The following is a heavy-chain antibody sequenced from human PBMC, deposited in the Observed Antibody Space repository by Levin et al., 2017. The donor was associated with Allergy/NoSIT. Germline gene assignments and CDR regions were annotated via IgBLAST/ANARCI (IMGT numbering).Heavy chain of an antibody. Sequence: GESLKISCAASGFTFSSYSMNWVRQAPGKGLEWVSSISSSSSYIYYADSVKGRFTISRDNAKNSLYLQMNSLRAEDTAVYYCARDQYSGSYYGDAFDIWGQGTMVTVSS. J-gene: IGHJ3*02. CDR1: GFTFSSYS. V-gene: IGHV3-21*01. CDR2: ISSSSSYI. CDR3: ARDQYSGSYYGDAFDI. D-gene: IGHD1-26*01.